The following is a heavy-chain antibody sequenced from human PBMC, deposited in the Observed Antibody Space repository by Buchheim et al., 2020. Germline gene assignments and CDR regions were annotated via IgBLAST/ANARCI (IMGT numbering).Heavy chain of an antibody. J-gene: IGHJ6*02. CDR1: GFTFSSYA. V-gene: IGHV3-30*04. CDR2: ISYDGSNK. D-gene: IGHD6-19*01. CDR3: ARDPSVAGNHYYYGMDV. Sequence: QVQLVESGGGVVQPGRSLRLSCAASGFTFSSYAMHWVRQAPGKGLEWVAVISYDGSNKYYADSVKGRFIISRDNSKNTLDLQMNSLRAEDTAVYYCARDPSVAGNHYYYGMDVWGQGTT.